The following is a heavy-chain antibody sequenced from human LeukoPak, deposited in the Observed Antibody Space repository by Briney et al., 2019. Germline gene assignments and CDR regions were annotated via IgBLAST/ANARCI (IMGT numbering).Heavy chain of an antibody. CDR1: GLTFSSYW. D-gene: IGHD3-16*01. CDR2: IKEDGSEK. V-gene: IGHV3-7*01. J-gene: IGHJ4*01. CDR3: ARQGDDY. Sequence: GGSLRLSCAASGLTFSSYWMSWVRQAPGKGLECVANIKEDGSEKYYVDSVKGRFTISRDNAKNSLYLQMNSLRAEDTAVYYCARQGDDYWGHGTLVTVSS.